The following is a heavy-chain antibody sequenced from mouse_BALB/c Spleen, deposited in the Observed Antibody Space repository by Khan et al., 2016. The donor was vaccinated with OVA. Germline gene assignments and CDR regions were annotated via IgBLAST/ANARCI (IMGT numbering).Heavy chain of an antibody. CDR2: LSPGSGDI. Sequence: QVQLQQSGAELARPGASVKLSCKASGYTFTDYYINWVKQRTGQGLEWIGELSPGSGDIYYNEKFKGKATLTADKSSSTAYMQLSSLTSEDSAVYFCARRNYFGDTFAYWGHGTLVTVSA. J-gene: IGHJ3*01. CDR3: ARRNYFGDTFAY. V-gene: IGHV1-77*01. D-gene: IGHD1-2*01. CDR1: GYTFTDYY.